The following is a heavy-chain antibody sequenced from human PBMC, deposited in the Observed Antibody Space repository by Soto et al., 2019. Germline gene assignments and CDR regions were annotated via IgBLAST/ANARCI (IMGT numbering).Heavy chain of an antibody. J-gene: IGHJ4*02. CDR1: GFPFTSYG. Sequence: QVQLVESGGGVVQPGRSLRLSCAAAGFPFTSYGMHWVREGPDKGLEWVAIISYDGSDKYYADSVKGRFTISRDNSKNTLYLQMNSLRPEDTALYYCVGGQYSFHYLGQGTLVIVSS. CDR2: ISYDGSDK. CDR3: VGGQYSFHY. D-gene: IGHD3-10*01. V-gene: IGHV3-30*03.